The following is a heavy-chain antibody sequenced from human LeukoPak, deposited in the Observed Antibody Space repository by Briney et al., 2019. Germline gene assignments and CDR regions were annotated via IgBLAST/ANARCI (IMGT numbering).Heavy chain of an antibody. CDR1: GFSFSSQN. V-gene: IGHV3-48*04. J-gene: IGHJ5*02. Sequence: PGGSLRLSCAASGFSFSSQNMNWVRQAPGKGLEWISYIDGNGATTHYADSVWGRFSISRDNAKNFVYLQMNSLRVDDSALYYCARGQGSCWLHSWGPGTLVTVSS. CDR3: ARGQGSCWLHS. CDR2: IDGNGATT. D-gene: IGHD6-13*01.